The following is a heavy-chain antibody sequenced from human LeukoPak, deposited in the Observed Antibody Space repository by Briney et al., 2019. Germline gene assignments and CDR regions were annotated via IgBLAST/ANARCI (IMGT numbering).Heavy chain of an antibody. V-gene: IGHV3-23*01. Sequence: GGSLRLSCAASGFTFSRYAMSWAREAPGKGVEWVSAISGSGGSTYYADSVKGRFTISRDNSMNTLYLQMNSLRAEDTAVYYCAKGDTMIVVVVGAFDIWGQGTMVTVSS. CDR1: GFTFSRYA. CDR3: AKGDTMIVVVVGAFDI. CDR2: ISGSGGST. D-gene: IGHD3-22*01. J-gene: IGHJ3*02.